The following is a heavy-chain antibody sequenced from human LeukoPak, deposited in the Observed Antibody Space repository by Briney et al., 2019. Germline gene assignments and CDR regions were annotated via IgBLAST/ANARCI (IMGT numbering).Heavy chain of an antibody. V-gene: IGHV1-46*01. J-gene: IGHJ3*02. CDR2: INPTGGST. CDR1: GYTFTSYY. D-gene: IGHD3-22*01. CDR3: AREYYDSNKAPAFDI. Sequence: ASVKVSCKASGYTFTSYYMHWVRQAPGQGLEWMGLINPTGGSTGYAQKFQGRVTMTRDMSTSTVYMALSSLRTEDTAVYYCAREYYDSNKAPAFDIWGQGTMVTVSS.